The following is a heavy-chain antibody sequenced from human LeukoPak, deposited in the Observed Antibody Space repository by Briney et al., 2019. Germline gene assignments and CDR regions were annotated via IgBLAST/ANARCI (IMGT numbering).Heavy chain of an antibody. D-gene: IGHD2-2*01. Sequence: GGSLRLSCAASGFTFSSYSMNWVRQAPGKGLEWVSSISSSSSYIYYADSVKGRFTISRDNAKDSLYLQMNSLRAEDTAVYYCASDIVVVPAAAGGSWGQGTLVTVSS. V-gene: IGHV3-21*01. CDR2: ISSSSSYI. CDR1: GFTFSSYS. CDR3: ASDIVVVPAAAGGS. J-gene: IGHJ5*02.